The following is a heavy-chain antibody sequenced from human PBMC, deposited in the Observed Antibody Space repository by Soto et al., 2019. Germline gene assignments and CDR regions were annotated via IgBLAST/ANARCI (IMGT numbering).Heavy chain of an antibody. CDR2: TYYRSKWYN. V-gene: IGHV6-1*01. J-gene: IGHJ6*02. CDR3: ARHNYDSSGYYHYYYGMDV. D-gene: IGHD3-22*01. CDR1: GDSASSNSAA. Sequence: SQTLSLTCAISGDSASSNSAAWNWIRPSPSRGLEWLGRTYYRSKWYNDYAVSVKSRITINPDTSKNQFSLKLSSVTAADTAVYYCARHNYDSSGYYHYYYGMDVWGQGTTVTVSS.